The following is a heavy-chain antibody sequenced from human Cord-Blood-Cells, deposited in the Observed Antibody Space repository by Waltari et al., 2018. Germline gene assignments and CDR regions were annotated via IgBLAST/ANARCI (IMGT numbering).Heavy chain of an antibody. CDR3: AKDTAYYGSGSYYDY. D-gene: IGHD3-10*01. CDR1: GFTFSSYG. J-gene: IGHJ4*02. CDR2: ISYDGSNK. Sequence: QVQLVESGGGVVQPGRSLRLSCAASGFTFSSYGMNWVRQAPGKGLEWVAVISYDGSNKYYADSVKGRFTISRDNSKNTLYLQMNSLRAEDTAVYYCAKDTAYYGSGSYYDYWGQGTLVTVSS. V-gene: IGHV3-30*18.